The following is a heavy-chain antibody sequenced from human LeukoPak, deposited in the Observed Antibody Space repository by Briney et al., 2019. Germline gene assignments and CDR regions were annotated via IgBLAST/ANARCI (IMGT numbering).Heavy chain of an antibody. CDR3: ARVGSQMSYYYYYMDV. CDR1: GFSFGTYD. CDR2: TRGGSGTT. Sequence: TGGSLRLSCVASGFSFGTYDMSWVRQAPEKGLEWVSGTRGGSGTTFYADSVKGRFTVSRDNSKNSLYLQMNSLRAEDTALYHCARVGSQMSYYYYYMDVWGKGTTVTVSS. D-gene: IGHD3-10*01. J-gene: IGHJ6*03. V-gene: IGHV3-23*01.